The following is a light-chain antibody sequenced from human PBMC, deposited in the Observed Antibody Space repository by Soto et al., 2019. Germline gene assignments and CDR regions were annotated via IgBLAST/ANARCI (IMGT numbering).Light chain of an antibody. CDR2: GVS. Sequence: EVVLTQSPGTLSLSPGESATLSCRASQSVSSNYLAWYQQKPGQAPRLLIYGVSTRATGIPDRFSGSGSGTDFSLTISRLEPEDFALYYCQQYFTSPLTFGGGPRV. CDR1: QSVSSNY. J-gene: IGKJ4*01. CDR3: QQYFTSPLT. V-gene: IGKV3-20*01.